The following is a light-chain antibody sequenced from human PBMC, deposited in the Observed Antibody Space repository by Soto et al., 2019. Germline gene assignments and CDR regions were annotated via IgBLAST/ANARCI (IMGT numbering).Light chain of an antibody. Sequence: IVFTQSPGPLSLSPGEKATLSCRASQRVSASYFAWYQQKPGQAPRLLIYCASTRDTGFPDRFSGSGSGTDFNLTINRLEPEDLAVYYCQQYDESATFGQGTKLEI. J-gene: IGKJ2*01. V-gene: IGKV3-20*01. CDR1: QRVSASY. CDR2: CAS. CDR3: QQYDESAT.